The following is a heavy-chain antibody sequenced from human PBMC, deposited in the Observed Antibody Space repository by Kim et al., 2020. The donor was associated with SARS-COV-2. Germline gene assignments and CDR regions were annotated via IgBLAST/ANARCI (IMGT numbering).Heavy chain of an antibody. J-gene: IGHJ4*02. D-gene: IGHD1-26*01. Sequence: STSYAQKFQGRVPMTRDTSTSTVYMELSSLRSEDTAVYYCARDLAKLDYWGQGTLVTVSS. V-gene: IGHV1-46*01. CDR3: ARDLAKLDY. CDR2: ST.